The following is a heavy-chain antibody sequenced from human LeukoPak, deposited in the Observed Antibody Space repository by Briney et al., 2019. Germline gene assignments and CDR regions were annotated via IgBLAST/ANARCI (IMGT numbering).Heavy chain of an antibody. Sequence: GRSLRLSCAASGFTFSSYAMHWVRQAPGKGLEWVAVISYDGSNKYYTDSVKGRFTISRDNSKNTLYLQMNSLRAEDTAVYYCASFHYYDSSGYYPFDYWGQGTLVTVSS. V-gene: IGHV3-30-3*01. J-gene: IGHJ4*02. CDR1: GFTFSSYA. CDR3: ASFHYYDSSGYYPFDY. D-gene: IGHD3-22*01. CDR2: ISYDGSNK.